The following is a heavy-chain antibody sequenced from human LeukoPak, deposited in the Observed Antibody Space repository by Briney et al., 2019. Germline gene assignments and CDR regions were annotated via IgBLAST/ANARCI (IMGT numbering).Heavy chain of an antibody. J-gene: IGHJ4*02. V-gene: IGHV4-4*07. CDR2: IYTSGST. D-gene: IGHD3-3*01. Sequence: ASETLSLTCTVSGVSISSYYWSWIRQPAGKGLEWIGRIYTSGSTNYNPSLKRRVTISVDKSKNQSSLKLSSATAADTAVYYCAREGPQSWAIFGVVILYYFDYWGQGTLVTVSS. CDR3: AREGPQSWAIFGVVILYYFDY. CDR1: GVSISSYY.